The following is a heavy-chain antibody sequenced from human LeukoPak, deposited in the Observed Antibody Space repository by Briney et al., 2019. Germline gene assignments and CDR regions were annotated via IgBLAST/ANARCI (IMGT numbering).Heavy chain of an antibody. CDR1: GGTFSSYA. CDR3: ARTRTRGSPFDY. V-gene: IGHV1-69*01. J-gene: IGHJ4*02. CDR2: IIPIFGTA. D-gene: IGHD1-7*01. Sequence: ASVKVSCKASGGTFSSYAISWVRQAPGQGLEWMGGIIPIFGTANYAQKFQGRVTITADESTSTAYMELSSLRSEDTAVYYCARTRTRGSPFDYWGQGTLVTVSS.